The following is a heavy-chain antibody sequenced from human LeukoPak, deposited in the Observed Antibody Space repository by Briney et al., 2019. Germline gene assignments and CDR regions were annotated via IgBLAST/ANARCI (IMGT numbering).Heavy chain of an antibody. CDR3: ARDREYGSGRCYGLFDY. D-gene: IGHD3-10*01. V-gene: IGHV3-7*01. CDR1: GFTFSDYW. Sequence: GGSLRLSCEASGFTFSDYWMSWVRQAPGKGLEWVANIKQDGSEKYYLDSVKGRFTISRDNAKNSLYLQMNSLRAEDTAVYYCARDREYGSGRCYGLFDYWGQGSLVTVSS. CDR2: IKQDGSEK. J-gene: IGHJ4*02.